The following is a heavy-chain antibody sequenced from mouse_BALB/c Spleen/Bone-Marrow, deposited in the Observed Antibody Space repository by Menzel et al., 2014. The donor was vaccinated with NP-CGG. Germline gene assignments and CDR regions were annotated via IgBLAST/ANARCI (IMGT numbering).Heavy chain of an antibody. CDR2: IDPYSGGT. J-gene: IGHJ4*01. CDR3: ARELSRAMDY. V-gene: IGHV1S135*01. Sequence: EVQLQQSGPELVKPGASVKVSCKASGYVFTSYNMFWVKQSHGKSLEWIGYIDPYSGGTNYNQKFMGKATLTVDKSSNTAYMHLNSLTSEDSAVYYCARELSRAMDYWGQGTSVTVSS. CDR1: GYVFTSYN. D-gene: IGHD1-1*01.